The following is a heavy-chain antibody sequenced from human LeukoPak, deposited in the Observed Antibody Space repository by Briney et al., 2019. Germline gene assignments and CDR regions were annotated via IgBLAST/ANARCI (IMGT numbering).Heavy chain of an antibody. CDR1: GGSISSSNW. Sequence: SETLSLTCAVSGGSISSSNWWSWVRQPPGKGLEWIGEIYHSGGANYNPSLKSRVTISLDKSKTPFSLTLYPVTAADTAVYSCARASHDYGDYSHFDYWGQGTLVTVSS. CDR2: IYHSGGA. V-gene: IGHV4-4*02. CDR3: ARASHDYGDYSHFDY. D-gene: IGHD4-17*01. J-gene: IGHJ4*02.